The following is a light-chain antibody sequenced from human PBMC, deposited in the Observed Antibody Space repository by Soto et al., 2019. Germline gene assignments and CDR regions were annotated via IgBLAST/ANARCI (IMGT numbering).Light chain of an antibody. CDR1: SSDIGGYNY. CDR2: DVT. V-gene: IGLV2-14*01. Sequence: QSALTQPASVSGSPGQSITISCTGTSSDIGGYNYVSWYQQHPGKAPKLMIYDVTHRPSGISHRFSGSKPGNTASLTISGLQAEDEADYYCSSYTSTNTYVFGTGTKVTVL. CDR3: SSYTSTNTYV. J-gene: IGLJ1*01.